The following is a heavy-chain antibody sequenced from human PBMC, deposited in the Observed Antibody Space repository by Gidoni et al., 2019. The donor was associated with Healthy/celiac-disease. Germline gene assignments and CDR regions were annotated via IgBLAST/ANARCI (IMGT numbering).Heavy chain of an antibody. Sequence: QVQLQESGPGLVKLSETLSLTCTVSGGSISSYYWSWIRQPPGKGLEWIGYIYYSGSTNYNPSLKSRVTISVDTSKNQFSLKLSSVTAADTAVYYCARVRAATIGDAFDIWGQGTMVTVSS. CDR1: GGSISSYY. V-gene: IGHV4-59*01. D-gene: IGHD1-1*01. CDR3: ARVRAATIGDAFDI. J-gene: IGHJ3*02. CDR2: IYYSGST.